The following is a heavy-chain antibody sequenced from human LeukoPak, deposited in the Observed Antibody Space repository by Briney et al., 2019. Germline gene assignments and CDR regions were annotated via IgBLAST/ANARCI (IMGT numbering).Heavy chain of an antibody. CDR1: GFSFSSYW. D-gene: IGHD7-27*01. J-gene: IGHJ4*02. CDR3: ARGYLGIGY. CDR2: IDTDGTDT. Sequence: PGGSLRLSCAASGFSFSSYWMHWVRQVPGKGPVWVLRIDTDGTDTIYADSVKGRFSISRDNAKNTLYLQMNSLRVEDTAVYYCARGYLGIGYWGQGTLVTVSS. V-gene: IGHV3-74*01.